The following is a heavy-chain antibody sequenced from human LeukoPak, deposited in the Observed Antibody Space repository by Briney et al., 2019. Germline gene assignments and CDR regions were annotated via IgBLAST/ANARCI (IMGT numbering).Heavy chain of an antibody. J-gene: IGHJ4*02. CDR3: ARDGGGGWYRDYFDY. D-gene: IGHD6-19*01. Sequence: SETLSLTCTVSGGSLSSYYWSWIRQPPGKGLEWIGYIYYSGSTNYNPSLKSRVTISVDTSKNQFSLKLSSVTAADTAVYYCARDGGGGWYRDYFDYWGQGTLVTVSS. CDR2: IYYSGST. V-gene: IGHV4-59*01. CDR1: GGSLSSYY.